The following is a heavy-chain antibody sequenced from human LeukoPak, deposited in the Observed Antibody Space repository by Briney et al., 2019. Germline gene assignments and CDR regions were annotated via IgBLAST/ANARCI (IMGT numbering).Heavy chain of an antibody. D-gene: IGHD3-22*01. CDR1: GGSITSSHW. V-gene: IGHV4-4*02. CDR3: ARVLSGSRFDY. Sequence: SETLSLTCAVSGGSITSSHWWSWVRQPPGKGLEWIGEIYHSGSTNYNPSLKSRIIISVDNSNNQFSLNLSSVTAADTAVYYCARVLSGSRFDYWGQGTLVTVSS. J-gene: IGHJ4*02. CDR2: IYHSGST.